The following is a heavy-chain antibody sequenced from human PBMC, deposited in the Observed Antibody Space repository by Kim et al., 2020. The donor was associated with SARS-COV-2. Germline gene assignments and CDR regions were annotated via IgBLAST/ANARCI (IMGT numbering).Heavy chain of an antibody. J-gene: IGHJ6*02. Sequence: SLQSRVTLSVDTAKNQFSLKLSSVTAADTAVYYCARGPRRGVYYYYGMDVWGQGTTVTVSS. V-gene: IGHV4-34*01. CDR3: ARGPRRGVYYYYGMDV. D-gene: IGHD3-10*01.